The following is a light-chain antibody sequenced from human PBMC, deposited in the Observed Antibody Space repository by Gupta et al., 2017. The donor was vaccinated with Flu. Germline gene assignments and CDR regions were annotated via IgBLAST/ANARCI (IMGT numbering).Light chain of an antibody. CDR3: QQRSNWPSYT. Sequence: EIVLTQSPATLSLSPGERATLSCRASQSVSSYLAWYQQKPCQAPRLLIYDASNRATGIPARFSGSGSGTDFTLTISSLEPEDFAVYYCQQRSNWPSYTFGQWTKLEIK. CDR2: DAS. V-gene: IGKV3-11*01. J-gene: IGKJ2*01. CDR1: QSVSSY.